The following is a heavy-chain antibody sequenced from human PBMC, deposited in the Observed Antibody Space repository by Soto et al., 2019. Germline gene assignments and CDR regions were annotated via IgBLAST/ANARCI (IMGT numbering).Heavy chain of an antibody. D-gene: IGHD3-3*01. CDR1: GFTFSSHW. V-gene: IGHV3-74*01. CDR3: ARGGGYDFWSGYYTNNYYYYMDV. J-gene: IGHJ6*03. Sequence: PGGSLRLSCAASGFTFSSHWMHWVRQAPGKGLVWVSRINSDGSSTSYADSVKGRFTISRDNAKNTLYLQMNSLRAEDTAVYYCARGGGYDFWSGYYTNNYYYYMDVWGKGTTVTVSS. CDR2: INSDGSST.